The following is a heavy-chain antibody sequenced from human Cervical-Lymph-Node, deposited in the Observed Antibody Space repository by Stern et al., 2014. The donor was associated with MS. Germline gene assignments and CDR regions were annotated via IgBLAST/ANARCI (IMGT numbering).Heavy chain of an antibody. CDR1: GFTFSSYA. Sequence: VHLVESGGGVVQPGRSLRLSCAASGFTFSSYAMHWVRQAPGKGLEWVAVISYDGSNKYYADSVKGRFTISRDNSKNTLYLQMNSLRAEDTAVYYCAREKQDYGDSYYFDYWGQGTLVTVSS. J-gene: IGHJ4*02. V-gene: IGHV3-30*01. D-gene: IGHD4-17*01. CDR2: ISYDGSNK. CDR3: AREKQDYGDSYYFDY.